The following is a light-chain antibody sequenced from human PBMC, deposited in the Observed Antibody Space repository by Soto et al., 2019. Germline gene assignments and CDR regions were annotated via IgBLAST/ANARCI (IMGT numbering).Light chain of an antibody. CDR2: GAS. CDR1: QRIGSN. CDR3: QQRSNWPT. J-gene: IGKJ3*01. V-gene: IGKV3-15*01. Sequence: EIVMTQSPATLSVSPGERATLSCRASQRIGSNLAWYQQKPGQAPRLLIYGASTRATGIPARFSGSASATEFTLTISGLQSEDFAVYYCQQRSNWPTFGPGTKVDIK.